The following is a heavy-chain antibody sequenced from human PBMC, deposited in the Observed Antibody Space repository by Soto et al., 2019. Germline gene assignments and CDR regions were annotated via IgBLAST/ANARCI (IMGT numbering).Heavy chain of an antibody. CDR2: IIPIFGTA. D-gene: IGHD3-22*01. J-gene: IGHJ6*02. Sequence: SVKVSCKASGGTFSSYAISWVRQAPGQGLEWMGGIIPIFGTANYAQKFQGRVTIAADESTSTAYMELSSLRSEDTAVYYCARDPSYYYDSSGYPPDYYGMDVWGQGNTVPVSS. CDR3: ARDPSYYYDSSGYPPDYYGMDV. V-gene: IGHV1-69*13. CDR1: GGTFSSYA.